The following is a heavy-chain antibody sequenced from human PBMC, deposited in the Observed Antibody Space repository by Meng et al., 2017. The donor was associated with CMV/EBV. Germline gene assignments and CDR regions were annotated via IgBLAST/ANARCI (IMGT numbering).Heavy chain of an antibody. CDR2: ISSSGSYI. V-gene: IGHV3-11*04. D-gene: IGHD3-3*01. CDR3: ARDLYDFWSGYYTYEIIY. Sequence: GGSLRLSCAASGFTFSDYYMSWIRQAPGKGLEWVSSISSSGSYIYYADSVKGRFTISRDNAKNSLYLQMNSLRAEDTAVYYCARDLYDFWSGYYTYEIIYWGQGTLVTVSS. CDR1: GFTFSDYY. J-gene: IGHJ4*02.